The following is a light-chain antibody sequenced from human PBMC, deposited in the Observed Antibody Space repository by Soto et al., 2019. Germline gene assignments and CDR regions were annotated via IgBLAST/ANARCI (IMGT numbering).Light chain of an antibody. V-gene: IGKV1-17*01. CDR2: GAS. CDR3: TQHNSYPVT. CDR1: QAIRND. Sequence: DIQMTQSPSSLSASVGDRVTITCRASQAIRNDLAWYQQGPGKAPKRLIYGASTLQSGVPSRFSGSGTGTEFTLTIDSLQPEDSATYYCTQHNSYPVTFGGGTKVEI. J-gene: IGKJ4*01.